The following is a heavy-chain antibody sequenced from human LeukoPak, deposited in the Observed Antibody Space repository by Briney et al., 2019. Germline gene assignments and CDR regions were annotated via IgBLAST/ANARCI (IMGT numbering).Heavy chain of an antibody. D-gene: IGHD1-7*01. V-gene: IGHV3-21*01. CDR3: ARRTFPNDAFDV. J-gene: IGHJ3*01. Sequence: GGSLRLSCAASGFTFSTFSMNWVRQTPGKGRECRSATSGSGSDIYYADSVKGRFTISRDNLKRSLYLQMNSLRAEDTAVYYCARRTFPNDAFDVWGQGTVVTVSS. CDR1: GFTFSTFS. CDR2: TSGSGSDI.